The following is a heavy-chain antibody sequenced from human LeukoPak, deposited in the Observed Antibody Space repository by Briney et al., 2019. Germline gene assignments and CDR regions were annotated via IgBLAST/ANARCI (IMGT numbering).Heavy chain of an antibody. CDR2: ISSSSSYI. V-gene: IGHV3-21*01. CDR1: GFTFSSYS. D-gene: IGHD3-22*01. CDR3: AKWASVGSGYYYWGTYWFDP. Sequence: PGGSLRLSCAASGFTFSSYSMNWVRQAPGKGLEWVSSISSSSSYIYYADSVKGRFTISRDNAKNSLCLQMNSLRAEDTAVYYCAKWASVGSGYYYWGTYWFDPWGQGTLVTVSS. J-gene: IGHJ5*02.